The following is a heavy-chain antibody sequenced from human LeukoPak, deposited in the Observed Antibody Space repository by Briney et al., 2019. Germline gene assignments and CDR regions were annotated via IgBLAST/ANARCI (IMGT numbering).Heavy chain of an antibody. CDR1: GYTFTDYD. CDR3: AREFLGGKGCLDP. Sequence: ASVKVSCKASGYTFTDYDIYWVRQAPGQGLEYMGWLNPNSGGTNYAQRFQGRVSMTRDTSISTAYMELSRLRSDDTAIYYCAREFLGGKGCLDPWGQGTLVTVSS. D-gene: IGHD3-16*01. J-gene: IGHJ5*02. CDR2: LNPNSGGT. V-gene: IGHV1-2*02.